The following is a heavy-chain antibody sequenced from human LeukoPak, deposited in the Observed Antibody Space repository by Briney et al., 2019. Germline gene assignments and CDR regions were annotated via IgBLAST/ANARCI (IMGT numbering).Heavy chain of an antibody. V-gene: IGHV1-2*06. CDR3: ARSHDSSGYYDAFDI. CDR1: GYTFTDYY. CDR2: INPHSDGT. D-gene: IGHD3-22*01. Sequence: ASVKVSCKASGYTFTDYYVHWVRQAPGQGLEWMGRINPHSDGTNYAQKFQGRVTMTRDTSISTAYMELSGLRSDDTAVYYCARSHDSSGYYDAFDIWGQGTMVTVSS. J-gene: IGHJ3*02.